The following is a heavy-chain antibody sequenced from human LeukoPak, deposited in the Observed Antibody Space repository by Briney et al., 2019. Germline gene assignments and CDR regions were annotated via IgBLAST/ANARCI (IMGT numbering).Heavy chain of an antibody. CDR1: GFTFSSYS. CDR2: IKQDGSEK. V-gene: IGHV3-7*03. D-gene: IGHD2-2*01. Sequence: GGSLRLSCAASGFTFSSYSMNWVRQAPGKGLEWVANIKQDGSEKYYVDSVKGRFTISRDNAKNSLYLQMNSLRAEDTAVYYCARGVRPVAMRNYFDYWGQGTLVTVSS. J-gene: IGHJ4*02. CDR3: ARGVRPVAMRNYFDY.